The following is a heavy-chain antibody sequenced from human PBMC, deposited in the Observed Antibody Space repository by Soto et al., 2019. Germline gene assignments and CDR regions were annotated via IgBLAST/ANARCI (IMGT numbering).Heavy chain of an antibody. J-gene: IGHJ4*02. CDR3: AKDYSTVTTDPLSVVLFDY. CDR2: IYSEGTT. V-gene: IGHV3-53*01. Sequence: GGSLRLSCAASGLTVSSNYMSWVRQAPGKGLEWVSVIYSEGTTYYADSVKGRFTVSRDNSKNTVYLQMNSLRAEDTAVYYCAKDYSTVTTDPLSVVLFDYWGQGALVTVSS. D-gene: IGHD4-17*01. CDR1: GLTVSSNY.